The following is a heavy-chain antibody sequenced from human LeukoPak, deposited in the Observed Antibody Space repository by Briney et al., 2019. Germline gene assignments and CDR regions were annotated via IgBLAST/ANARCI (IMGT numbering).Heavy chain of an antibody. CDR1: GYTFTSYD. Sequence: ASVKVSCKASGYTFTSYDINWVRQATGRGLEWMGWMNPNSGNTGYAQKFQGRVTITRNTSISTAYMELSSPRSEDTAVYYCARGLWFGELWYFDYWGQGTLVTVSS. D-gene: IGHD3-10*01. V-gene: IGHV1-8*03. J-gene: IGHJ4*02. CDR2: MNPNSGNT. CDR3: ARGLWFGELWYFDY.